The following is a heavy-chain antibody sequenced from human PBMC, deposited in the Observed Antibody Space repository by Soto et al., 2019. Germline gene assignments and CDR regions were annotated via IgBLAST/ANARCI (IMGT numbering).Heavy chain of an antibody. V-gene: IGHV4-34*01. CDR3: ARGAHDYSHYYYYMDV. J-gene: IGHJ6*03. CDR1: GGSFSGYY. D-gene: IGHD4-4*01. CDR2: INHSGST. Sequence: PSETLSLTCAVYGGSFSGYYWSWIRQPPGKGLEWIGEINHSGSTNYNPSLKSRVTISVDTSKNQFSLKLSSVTAADTAVYYCARGAHDYSHYYYYMDVWGKGTTVTVSS.